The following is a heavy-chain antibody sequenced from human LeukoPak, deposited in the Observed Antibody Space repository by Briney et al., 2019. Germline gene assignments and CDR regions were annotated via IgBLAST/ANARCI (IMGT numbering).Heavy chain of an antibody. Sequence: ASVKVSCKASGYTFTKYAMNWVRQAPGQGLEWMGWINTNTGNPTYAQGFTGRFVFSSDTSVSTAYLQISSLKAEDTAVYYCASFDYYDSSGYYYHFDYWGQGTLVTVSS. CDR2: INTNTGNP. V-gene: IGHV7-4-1*02. D-gene: IGHD3-22*01. J-gene: IGHJ4*02. CDR3: ASFDYYDSSGYYYHFDY. CDR1: GYTFTKYA.